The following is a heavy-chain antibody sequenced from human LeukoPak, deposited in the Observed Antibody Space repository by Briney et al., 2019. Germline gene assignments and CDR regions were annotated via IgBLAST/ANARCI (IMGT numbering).Heavy chain of an antibody. CDR3: ARDHSHDAFDI. V-gene: IGHV4-61*01. D-gene: IGHD2-15*01. CDR2: IYYNGNT. CDR1: GGSVSSYNYY. J-gene: IGHJ3*02. Sequence: SETLSLACTVSGGSVSSYNYYWSWIRQPPGKGLEWIGHIYYNGNTNYSPSLKSRVTISQATSKNQFSLRLSSVTAADTAVYYCARDHSHDAFDIWGQGTMVTVSS.